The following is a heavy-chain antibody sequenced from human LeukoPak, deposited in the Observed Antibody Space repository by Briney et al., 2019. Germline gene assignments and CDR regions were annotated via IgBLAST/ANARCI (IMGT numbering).Heavy chain of an antibody. Sequence: GGSLRLSCAASGFTFSSYAMSRVREAPGKGLDWDSAISGSGGSTYYADPVKGRFTISRDNSKNTLYLQMNSLKAEDTAVYYCAKVSGGSGWYDFDYWGQGTLVTVSS. CDR2: ISGSGGST. J-gene: IGHJ4*02. CDR1: GFTFSSYA. CDR3: AKVSGGSGWYDFDY. V-gene: IGHV3-23*01. D-gene: IGHD6-19*01.